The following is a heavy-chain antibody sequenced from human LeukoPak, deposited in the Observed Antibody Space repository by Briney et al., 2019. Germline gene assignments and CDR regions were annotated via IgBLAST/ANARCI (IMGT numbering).Heavy chain of an antibody. CDR2: ISSSSSYI. Sequence: GGSLRLSCAASGFTFGPYTMSWVRQAPGKGLEWVSSISSSSSYIYYADSVKGRFTISRDNAKNSLYLQMNSLRAEDTAVYYCASGSTAADNWGQGTLVTVSS. V-gene: IGHV3-21*01. D-gene: IGHD6-13*01. CDR1: GFTFGPYT. CDR3: ASGSTAADN. J-gene: IGHJ4*02.